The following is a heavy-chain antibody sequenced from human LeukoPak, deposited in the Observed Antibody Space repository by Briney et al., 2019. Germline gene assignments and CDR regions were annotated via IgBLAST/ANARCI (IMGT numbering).Heavy chain of an antibody. CDR2: TYYSGST. CDR3: ARDCRAYYGSGSWLGGDYYYYGMDV. CDR1: GGSISRYY. D-gene: IGHD3-10*01. J-gene: IGHJ6*02. V-gene: IGHV4-59*01. Sequence: SETLSLTCTLPGGSISRYYWCWIRQPPGKGLGWIVHTYYSGSTNYNPSPKSRVNTSVDKSKHQFSLKLSSVTAADTAVYYCARDCRAYYGSGSWLGGDYYYYGMDVWGQGTTVTVSS.